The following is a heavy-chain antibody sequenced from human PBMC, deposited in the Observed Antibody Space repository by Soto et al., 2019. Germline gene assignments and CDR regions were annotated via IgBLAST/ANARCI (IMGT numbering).Heavy chain of an antibody. J-gene: IGHJ4*02. CDR1: GGSISSSSYY. D-gene: IGHD5-12*01. CDR2: IYYSGST. V-gene: IGHV4-39*01. CDR3: ARLGGYVNY. Sequence: QLQLQESGPGLVKPSETLSLTCTVSGGSISSSSYYWGWIRQPPGKGLEWIGRIYYSGSTYYNPSLKSRVTISVDTSKNRFSLRLSSVTAADTAVYYCARLGGYVNYWGQGTLVTVSS.